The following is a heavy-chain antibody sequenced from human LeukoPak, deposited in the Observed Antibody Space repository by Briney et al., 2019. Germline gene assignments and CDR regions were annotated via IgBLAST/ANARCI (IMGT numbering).Heavy chain of an antibody. CDR1: GGSISSGGYY. V-gene: IGHV4-31*03. CDR3: ARDSGSGGYRDGMDV. J-gene: IGHJ6*02. CDR2: IYYSGST. D-gene: IGHD6-13*01. Sequence: SETLSLTCTVSGGSISSGGYYWSWIRQHPGKGLEWFGYIYYSGSTYYNPSLKSRVTISVDTSKNQFSLKLSSVTAADTAVYYCARDSGSGGYRDGMDVWGQGTTVTVSS.